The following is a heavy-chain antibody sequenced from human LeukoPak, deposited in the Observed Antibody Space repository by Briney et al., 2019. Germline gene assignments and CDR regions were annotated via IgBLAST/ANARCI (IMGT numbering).Heavy chain of an antibody. J-gene: IGHJ4*02. CDR2: IYYSGST. CDR1: GGSIISYY. CDR3: ARYYDSSGYYFWDY. V-gene: IGHV4-59*08. Sequence: SEILSLTCTVSGGSIISYYWSWIRQPPGKGLEWIGYIYYSGSTNYNPSLKSRVTISVDTSKNQFSLKLSSVTAADTAVYYCARYYDSSGYYFWDYWGQGTLVTVSS. D-gene: IGHD3-22*01.